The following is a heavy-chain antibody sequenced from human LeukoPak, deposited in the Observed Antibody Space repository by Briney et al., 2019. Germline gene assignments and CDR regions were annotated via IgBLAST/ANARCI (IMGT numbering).Heavy chain of an antibody. J-gene: IGHJ4*02. CDR2: IIPTLGIA. CDR3: ARDVVVVERFFDY. V-gene: IGHV1-69*04. Sequence: SVKVSCKASGGTFSSYAISWVRQAPGQGLEWMGRIIPTLGIANYAQKFQGRVTITADKSTSTAYMELSSLRSEDTAVYYCARDVVVVERFFDYWGQGTLVTVSS. CDR1: GGTFSSYA. D-gene: IGHD3-22*01.